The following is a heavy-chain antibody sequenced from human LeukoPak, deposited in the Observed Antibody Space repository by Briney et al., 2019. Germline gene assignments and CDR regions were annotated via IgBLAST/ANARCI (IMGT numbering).Heavy chain of an antibody. V-gene: IGHV3-11*01. CDR1: GFTFSDYY. CDR2: ISSSGSTI. CDR3: ARSRPGAADAFDI. D-gene: IGHD2-8*02. Sequence: GGSLRLSCAASGFTFSDYYMSWIRQAPGKGLEWVSYISSSGSTIYYADSVKGRFTVSRDNTRDSLFLQMNSLRAEDTAIYYCARSRPGAADAFDIWGQGTVVTVSS. J-gene: IGHJ3*02.